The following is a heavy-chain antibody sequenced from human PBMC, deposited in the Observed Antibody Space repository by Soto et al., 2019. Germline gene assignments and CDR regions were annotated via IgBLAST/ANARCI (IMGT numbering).Heavy chain of an antibody. J-gene: IGHJ6*02. CDR3: ARDYRGTTVDDYYYGMDV. V-gene: IGHV4-61*01. CDR1: GGSVSSGSYY. D-gene: IGHD4-17*01. CDR2: IYYSGST. Sequence: SETLSLTCTVSGGSVSSGSYYWSWIRQPPGKGLEWIGYIYYSGSTNYNPSLKSRVTISVDTSKNQFSLKLSSVTAADTAVYYCARDYRGTTVDDYYYGMDVWGQGTTVNVSS.